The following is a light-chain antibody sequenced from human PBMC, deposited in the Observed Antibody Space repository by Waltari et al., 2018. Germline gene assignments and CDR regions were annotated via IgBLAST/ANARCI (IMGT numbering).Light chain of an antibody. Sequence: SSELTQGPAVSVAVGQTVKLTRQGDRPRTAYASWYQLKPGQAPVLVLFGKETRPSGRPDRCSGYSAGTTSSLTITGAQAEDEADYYCHSRNGRNNEVVFGGGTKLTVL. CDR3: HSRNGRNNEVV. J-gene: IGLJ3*02. CDR2: GKE. CDR1: RPRTAY. V-gene: IGLV3-19*01.